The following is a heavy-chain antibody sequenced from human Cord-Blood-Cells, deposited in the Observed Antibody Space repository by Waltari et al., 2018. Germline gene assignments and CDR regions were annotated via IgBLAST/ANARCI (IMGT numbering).Heavy chain of an antibody. D-gene: IGHD3-22*01. CDR3: AKEGGFGTMIVVANDAFDI. CDR1: GCTFSSYA. V-gene: IGHV3-23*01. Sequence: EVQLLESGGGWVQPGGCLRLSCAASGCTFSSYAMSWVRQAPGKGLEWVSAISGSGGSTYYADSVKGRFTISRDNSKNTLYLQMNSLRAEDTAVYYCAKEGGFGTMIVVANDAFDIWGQGTMVTVSS. J-gene: IGHJ3*02. CDR2: ISGSGGST.